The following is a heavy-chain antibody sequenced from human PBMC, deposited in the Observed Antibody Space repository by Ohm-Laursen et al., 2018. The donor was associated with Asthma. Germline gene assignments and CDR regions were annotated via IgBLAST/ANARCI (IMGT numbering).Heavy chain of an antibody. V-gene: IGHV3-30*18. CDR1: GYTFSRYS. J-gene: IGHJ6*02. Sequence: SLRLSCAASGYTFSRYSIHWVRQAPGKGLEWVAVISYDGSNKYYADSVKGRFTISRDNSKNTLYLQMSSLRAEDTAVYYCAKVQDPAITIFAENYGMDVWGQGTTVTVSS. D-gene: IGHD3-9*01. CDR3: AKVQDPAITIFAENYGMDV. CDR2: ISYDGSNK.